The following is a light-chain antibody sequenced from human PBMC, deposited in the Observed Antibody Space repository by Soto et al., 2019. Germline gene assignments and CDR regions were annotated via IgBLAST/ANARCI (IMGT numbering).Light chain of an antibody. Sequence: EIVMTQSPGTLSVSPGERATLSCRASQSISSDLAWYQQKPVQAPRLLIFDASTRATGIPARFSGSGSGTEFSLTISSLQSEDFGVYYCQQYNNWPPWTFGQGTRVEVK. J-gene: IGKJ1*01. CDR2: DAS. CDR1: QSISSD. V-gene: IGKV3-15*01. CDR3: QQYNNWPPWT.